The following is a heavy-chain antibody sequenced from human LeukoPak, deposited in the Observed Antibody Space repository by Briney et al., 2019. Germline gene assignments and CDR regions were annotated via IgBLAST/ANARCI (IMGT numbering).Heavy chain of an antibody. J-gene: IGHJ3*02. V-gene: IGHV3-30*18. CDR1: GFTFSNYG. D-gene: IGHD6-19*01. Sequence: PGRSLRLYYAASGFTFSNYGMHWVRQAPGKGLEWVAVVSYDGGTERYADSLKGRFTVSRDNSKNTLYLQMNSLRADDTAVYYCAKEPIEVSGSNAFNIRGQGTVVTVSS. CDR2: VSYDGGTE. CDR3: AKEPIEVSGSNAFNI.